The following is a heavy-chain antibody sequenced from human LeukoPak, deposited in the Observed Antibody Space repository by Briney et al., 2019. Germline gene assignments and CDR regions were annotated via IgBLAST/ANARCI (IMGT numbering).Heavy chain of an antibody. J-gene: IGHJ4*02. V-gene: IGHV3-48*01. CDR2: ISSTSDTI. Sequence: QTGGSLRLSCATSGFIFSNYRMNWVRQAPGKGLEWVSYISSTSDTIYYVDSVKGRFTISRDNAKNSLYLQMNSLRAEDTAVYYCARDAVAAAGTWGQGTPVTVSS. D-gene: IGHD6-13*01. CDR3: ARDAVAAAGT. CDR1: GFIFSNYR.